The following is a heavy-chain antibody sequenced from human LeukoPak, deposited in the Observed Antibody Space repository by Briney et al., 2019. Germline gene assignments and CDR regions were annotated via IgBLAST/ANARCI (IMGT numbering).Heavy chain of an antibody. D-gene: IGHD3-9*01. CDR3: ARGHYDVLAASYKWTPDY. CDR2: ITSGGDYI. CDR1: GFTFNTFN. J-gene: IGHJ4*02. Sequence: GWSLRLSCAASGFTFNTFNMNWVRQAPGKGLEWVSSITSGGDYIYYADSVKGRFTTSRDNAKNSLSLQLNSLRVEDTAVYYCARGHYDVLAASYKWTPDYWGQGTLVTVSS. V-gene: IGHV3-21*01.